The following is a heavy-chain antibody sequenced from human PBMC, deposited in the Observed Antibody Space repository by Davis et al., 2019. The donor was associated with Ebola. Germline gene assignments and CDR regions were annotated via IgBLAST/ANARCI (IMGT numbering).Heavy chain of an antibody. Sequence: GESLKISCAASGFTFSSYGMHWVRQAPGKGLEWVAVISYDGSNKYYADSVKGRFTISRDNSKNTLYLQMNSLRAEDTAVYYCAKDMRIAVAGSLDYFDYWGQGTLVTVSS. CDR3: AKDMRIAVAGSLDYFDY. D-gene: IGHD6-19*01. J-gene: IGHJ4*02. CDR2: ISYDGSNK. CDR1: GFTFSSYG. V-gene: IGHV3-30*18.